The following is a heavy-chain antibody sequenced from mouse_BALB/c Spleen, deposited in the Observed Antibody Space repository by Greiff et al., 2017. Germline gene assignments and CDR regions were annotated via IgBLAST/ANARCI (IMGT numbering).Heavy chain of an antibody. CDR2: IDPYNGGT. CDR1: GYAFTSYN. V-gene: IGHV1S135*01. J-gene: IGHJ4*01. CDR3: ARAFNWDCAMDY. Sequence: VHVKQSGPELVKPGASVKVSCKASGYAFTSYNMYWVKQSHGKSLEWIGYIDPYNGGTSYNQKFKGKATLTVDKSSSTAYMHLNSLTSEDSAVYYCARAFNWDCAMDYWGQGTSVTVSS. D-gene: IGHD4-1*02.